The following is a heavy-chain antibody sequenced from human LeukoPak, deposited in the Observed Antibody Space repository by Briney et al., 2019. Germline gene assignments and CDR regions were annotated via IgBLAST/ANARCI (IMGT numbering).Heavy chain of an antibody. D-gene: IGHD4-17*01. CDR1: GGSISSHY. V-gene: IGHV4-59*11. Sequence: SETLSLTCTVSGGSISSHYWSWIRQPQGKGLEWIGYIYNSGSTNYNPSPKSRVTISLDTSKNQFSLHLTSVTAADTAVYFCARDDYGVFDAFDVWGQGTVVTVSS. CDR3: ARDDYGVFDAFDV. CDR2: IYNSGST. J-gene: IGHJ3*01.